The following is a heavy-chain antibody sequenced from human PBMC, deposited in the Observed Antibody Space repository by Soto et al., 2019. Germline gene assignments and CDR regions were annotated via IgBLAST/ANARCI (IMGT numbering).Heavy chain of an antibody. D-gene: IGHD3-3*01. CDR2: ISYDGSNK. CDR1: GFTFSSYA. Sequence: GGSLRLSCAASGFTFSSYAMHWVRQAPGKGLEWVAVISYDGSNKYYADSVKGRFTISRDNSKNTLYLQMNSLRAEDTAVYYCAAEYDFWSGYSPYGMDVRGQGTTVTVSS. CDR3: AAEYDFWSGYSPYGMDV. V-gene: IGHV3-30-3*01. J-gene: IGHJ6*02.